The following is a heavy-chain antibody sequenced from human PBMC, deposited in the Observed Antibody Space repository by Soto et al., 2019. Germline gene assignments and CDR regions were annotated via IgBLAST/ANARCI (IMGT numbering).Heavy chain of an antibody. V-gene: IGHV1-2*02. Sequence: QVQLVQSGAEVRKSGASVKVSCKASGYTFSDYFIQWLRQAPGQGLEWVAWINPKTAATNYAKKFQVRFTVTSDTSFSTAYLELTRLRPDDTALYYCARIKWGLDYYSGMDVWGQGTSVSVSS. CDR3: ARIKWGLDYYSGMDV. J-gene: IGHJ6*02. D-gene: IGHD1-26*01. CDR2: INPKTAAT. CDR1: GYTFSDYF.